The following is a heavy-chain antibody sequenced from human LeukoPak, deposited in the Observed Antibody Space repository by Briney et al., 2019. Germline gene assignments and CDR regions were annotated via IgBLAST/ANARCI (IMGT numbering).Heavy chain of an antibody. CDR2: INHSGRT. CDR3: ARDIGGAGY. Sequence: KPSETLSLTCAVYGGSFSGYYWSWIRQPPGKGLEWIGEINHSGRTIYNPSLTSRVTISVDTSKNQFSLKLNSVTAADTAVYYCARDIGGAGYWGQGTLVTVSS. J-gene: IGHJ4*02. V-gene: IGHV4-34*01. CDR1: GGSFSGYY. D-gene: IGHD6-19*01.